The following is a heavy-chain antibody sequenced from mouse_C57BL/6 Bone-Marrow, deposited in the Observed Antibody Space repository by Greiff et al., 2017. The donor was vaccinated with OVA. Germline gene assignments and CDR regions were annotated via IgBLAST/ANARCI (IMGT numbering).Heavy chain of an antibody. Sequence: QVQLKESGAELVRPGTSVKLSCTASGYTFTNYWIGWAKQRPGHGLEWIGDIYPGGGYTNYNEKFKGKATLTADKSSSTAYMQFSSLTSEDSAIYYCARGGIPYYAMDYWGQGTSVTVSS. V-gene: IGHV1-63*01. CDR3: ARGGIPYYAMDY. CDR1: GYTFTNYW. J-gene: IGHJ4*01. CDR2: IYPGGGYT.